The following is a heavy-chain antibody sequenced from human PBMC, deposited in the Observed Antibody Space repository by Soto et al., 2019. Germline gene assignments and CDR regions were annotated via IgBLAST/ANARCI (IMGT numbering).Heavy chain of an antibody. CDR2: INGEGSYT. V-gene: IGHV3-74*03. J-gene: IGHJ6*02. CDR3: PSGAGYHDYHHAMDV. Sequence: EVQVVESGGGLVQPGGSRRLSCAASGFTFSSYWMHWVRQAPGKGLEWLTRINGEGSYTTYADSVKGRFTISRDNAKNPPYLQLSSLRAEDTATYYRPSGAGYHDYHHAMDVRGRGTTVTVSS. D-gene: IGHD4-17*01. CDR1: GFTFSSYW.